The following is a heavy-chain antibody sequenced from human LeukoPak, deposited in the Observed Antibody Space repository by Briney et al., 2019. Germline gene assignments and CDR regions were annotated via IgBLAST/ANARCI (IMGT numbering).Heavy chain of an antibody. V-gene: IGHV4-34*01. CDR1: GGSFSGYY. Sequence: SESLSLTCAVYGGSFSGYYWSWIRQPPGKGLEWIGEINHSGSTNYNPSLKSRVTISVDTSKNQFSLKLSSVTAADTAVYYCAREGRLRLPWTPLLRRLDALDIWGQGTMVTVSS. CDR2: INHSGST. CDR3: AREGRLRLPWTPLLRRLDALDI. D-gene: IGHD2-15*01. J-gene: IGHJ3*02.